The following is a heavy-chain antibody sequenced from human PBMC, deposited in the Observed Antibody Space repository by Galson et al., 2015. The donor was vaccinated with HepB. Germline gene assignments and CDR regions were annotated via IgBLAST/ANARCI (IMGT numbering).Heavy chain of an antibody. CDR3: VKASVITTPDY. Sequence: SLRLSCAASGFTFSSYGMHWVRQPPGKGLEWVSFIRYDGNNKYYADSVKGRFTISRDNSKNTVYLQMNSLRPEDTAVYYCVKASVITTPDYWGQGTLVTVSS. D-gene: IGHD3-16*01. CDR1: GFTFSSYG. J-gene: IGHJ4*02. CDR2: IRYDGNNK. V-gene: IGHV3-30*02.